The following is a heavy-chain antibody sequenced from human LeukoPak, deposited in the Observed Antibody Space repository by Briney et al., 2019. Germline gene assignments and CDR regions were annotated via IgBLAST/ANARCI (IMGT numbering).Heavy chain of an antibody. D-gene: IGHD4-17*01. Sequence: SETLSLTCTVSGGSISSYYWSWIRQPPGKGLEWIGYIYYSGSTYYNPSLKSRVTISVDTSKNQFSLKLSSVTAADTAVYYCARQGETTAGYWGQGTLVTVSS. V-gene: IGHV4-59*04. CDR2: IYYSGST. CDR1: GGSISSYY. J-gene: IGHJ4*02. CDR3: ARQGETTAGY.